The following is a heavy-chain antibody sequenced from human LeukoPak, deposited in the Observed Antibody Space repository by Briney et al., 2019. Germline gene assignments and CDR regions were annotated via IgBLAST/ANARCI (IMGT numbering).Heavy chain of an antibody. Sequence: GRSLRLSCAASGFTFSSYAMHWVRQAPGKGLEWVAVISYDGSNKYYADSVKGRFTSSRDNSKNTLYLQMNSLRAEDTAVYYCARDGTWIQLWYFDYWGQGTLVTVSS. J-gene: IGHJ4*02. CDR3: ARDGTWIQLWYFDY. D-gene: IGHD5-18*01. CDR1: GFTFSSYA. CDR2: ISYDGSNK. V-gene: IGHV3-30-3*01.